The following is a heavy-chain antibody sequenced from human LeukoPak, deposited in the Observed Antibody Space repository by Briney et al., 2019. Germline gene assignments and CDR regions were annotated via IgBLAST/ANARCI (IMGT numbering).Heavy chain of an antibody. D-gene: IGHD2-2*01. Sequence: GGSLRLSCAASGFTFSSYSMNWVRQAPGKGLEWVSSISSSSSYIYYADSVKGRFTISRDNAKNSLYLQMNSLRAEDTAVYYCARDVVPTGSCWFDPWGHGTLVAVSS. J-gene: IGHJ5*02. CDR3: ARDVVPTGSCWFDP. CDR1: GFTFSSYS. CDR2: ISSSSSYI. V-gene: IGHV3-21*01.